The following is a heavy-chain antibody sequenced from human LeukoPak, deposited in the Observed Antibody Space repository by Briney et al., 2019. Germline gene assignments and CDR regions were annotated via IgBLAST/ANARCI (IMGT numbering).Heavy chain of an antibody. V-gene: IGHV3-48*03. D-gene: IGHD4-17*01. J-gene: IGHJ3*02. Sequence: GGSLRLSCAASGFTFSSYEMNWVRQAPGKGLEWVSYISSSGSTIYYADSVKGRFNISRDNAKNSLYLQMNSLRAEDTAVYYCARGYGDYDGDAFDIWGKGTTVTVSS. CDR3: ARGYGDYDGDAFDI. CDR2: ISSSGSTI. CDR1: GFTFSSYE.